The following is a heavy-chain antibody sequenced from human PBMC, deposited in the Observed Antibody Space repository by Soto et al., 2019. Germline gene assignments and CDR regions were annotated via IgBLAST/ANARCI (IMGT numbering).Heavy chain of an antibody. J-gene: IGHJ4*02. V-gene: IGHV4-39*01. CDR3: ARRGYYDFWSGYYTLSYFDY. CDR2: IYYSGST. Sequence: SETLSLTCTVSGGSISSSSYYWGWIRQPPGKGLEWIGSIYYSGSTYYNPSLKSRVTISVDTSKNQFSLKLSSVTAADTAVYYCARRGYYDFWSGYYTLSYFDYWGQGTLVTVSS. D-gene: IGHD3-3*01. CDR1: GGSISSSSYY.